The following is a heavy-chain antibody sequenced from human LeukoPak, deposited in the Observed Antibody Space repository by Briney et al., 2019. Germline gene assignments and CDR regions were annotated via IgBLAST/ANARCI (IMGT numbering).Heavy chain of an antibody. CDR3: ASSSTGYCSSTSCYYYYYGMDV. J-gene: IGHJ6*04. D-gene: IGHD2-2*01. CDR2: ISHTGST. V-gene: IGHV4-30-2*01. CDR1: VGSISRGGYS. Sequence: PPQTLSLTCAVSVGSISRGGYSFSSIRQPPGKGLEWIGYISHTGSTYYNPSLKSRVTISVDRSKNQFSLKLSSVTAADTAVYYFASSSTGYCSSTSCYYYYYGMDVWGKGTTVTVSS.